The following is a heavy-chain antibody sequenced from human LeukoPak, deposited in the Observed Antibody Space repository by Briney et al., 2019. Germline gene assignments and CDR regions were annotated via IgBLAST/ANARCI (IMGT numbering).Heavy chain of an antibody. CDR2: INSDGSST. D-gene: IGHD3-9*01. Sequence: GGSLRLSCAASGFTFSSYWMHWVRQAPGKGLVWVSRINSDGSSTSYADSVKGRFTISRDNAKNTLYLQMNSLRAEDTAVYYCARVGRYFDWLLYEVGAFDIWGQGTMVTVSS. V-gene: IGHV3-74*01. CDR3: ARVGRYFDWLLYEVGAFDI. CDR1: GFTFSSYW. J-gene: IGHJ3*02.